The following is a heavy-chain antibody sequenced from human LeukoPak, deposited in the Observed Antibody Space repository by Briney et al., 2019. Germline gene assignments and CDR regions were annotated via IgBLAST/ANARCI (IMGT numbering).Heavy chain of an antibody. CDR1: GYTFKYYW. Sequence: PGESLKISCTGSGYTFKYYWIGWVRQMPGKGLEWMGIIYPDDSDTRYSPSFQGQVTISADKSISTAYLQWSSLKASDTAMYYCARAYTSSSAFTSWGQGTLVTVSS. V-gene: IGHV5-51*01. CDR2: IYPDDSDT. D-gene: IGHD6-6*01. CDR3: ARAYTSSSAFTS. J-gene: IGHJ5*02.